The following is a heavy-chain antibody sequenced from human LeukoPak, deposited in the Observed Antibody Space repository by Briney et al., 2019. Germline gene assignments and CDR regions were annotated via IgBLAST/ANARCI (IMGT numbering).Heavy chain of an antibody. CDR1: GGSFSGYY. J-gene: IGHJ4*02. CDR3: VRLGKTGPYFDY. Sequence: SETLSLTCAVYGGSFSGYYWSWIRQPPGKGLEWIGEINHSGSTNYNPSLKSRVTISVDTSKNQFSLKLSSVTAADTAVYYCVRLGKTGPYFDYWGQGTLVTVSS. CDR2: INHSGST. D-gene: IGHD7-27*01. V-gene: IGHV4-34*01.